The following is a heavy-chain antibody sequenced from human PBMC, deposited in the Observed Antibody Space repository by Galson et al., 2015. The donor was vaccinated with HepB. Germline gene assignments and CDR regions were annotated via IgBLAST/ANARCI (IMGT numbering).Heavy chain of an antibody. CDR1: GYSFTSYW. J-gene: IGHJ5*02. Sequence: QSGAEVKKPGESLKISCKGSGYSFTSYWIGWVRQMPGKGLEWMGIIYPGDSDTRYSPSFQGQVTISADKSISTAYLQWSSLKAADAAKYSCARITSRKRGWFDPWGQGTLVPVPS. D-gene: IGHD1-14*01. V-gene: IGHV5-51*01. CDR3: ARITSRKRGWFDP. CDR2: IYPGDSDT.